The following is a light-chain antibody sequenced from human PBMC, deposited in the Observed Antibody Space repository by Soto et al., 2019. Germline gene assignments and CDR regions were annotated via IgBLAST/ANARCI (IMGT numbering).Light chain of an antibody. Sequence: QSVLTQPRSVSGPPGQSVTISCTGTSSDVGGYTYVSWYQQHPGKAPKLMIYDVTKRPSGVPDRFSGSKSGNTASLTISGLQAEDEADYYCCSYAGTYTVIFGGGTKVTVL. V-gene: IGLV2-11*01. CDR2: DVT. J-gene: IGLJ2*01. CDR1: SSDVGGYTY. CDR3: CSYAGTYTVI.